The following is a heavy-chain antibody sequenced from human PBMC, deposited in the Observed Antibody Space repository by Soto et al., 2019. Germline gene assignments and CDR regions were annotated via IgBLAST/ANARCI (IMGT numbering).Heavy chain of an antibody. CDR1: GGSISSSSYY. V-gene: IGHV4-61*05. Sequence: SETLSLTCTVSGGSISSSSYYWGWIRQPPGKGLEWIGYIYYSGSTNYNPSLKSRVTISVDTSKNQFSLKLSSVTAADTAVYYCARPLYSYGPMDVWGQGTTVTVSS. CDR3: ARPLYSYGPMDV. J-gene: IGHJ6*02. CDR2: IYYSGST. D-gene: IGHD5-18*01.